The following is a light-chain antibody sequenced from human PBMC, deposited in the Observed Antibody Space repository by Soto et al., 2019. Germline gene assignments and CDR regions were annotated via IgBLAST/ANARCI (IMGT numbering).Light chain of an antibody. V-gene: IGLV2-14*03. Sequence: QSVLTQPASVSGSPGQSITISCTGTSSDVGGYNSVSWYQQHPGKAPKLMIYDVSNRTSGVSNRFSGSKSGNTASLTISGLQAEDEADYYCSSYTSSSSYVFGTGTKVTVL. J-gene: IGLJ1*01. CDR2: DVS. CDR3: SSYTSSSSYV. CDR1: SSDVGGYNS.